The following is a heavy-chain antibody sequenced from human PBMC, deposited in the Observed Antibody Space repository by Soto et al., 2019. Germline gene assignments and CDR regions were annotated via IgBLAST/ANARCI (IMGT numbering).Heavy chain of an antibody. CDR2: IYHGGST. CDR3: ARGMEHLWFDP. D-gene: IGHD1-1*01. Sequence: TLSLPCAVSGGSLTSERYSWSWIRPPPGKGLEWIGYIYHGGSTYYNQSLKSRVTISEDRSKKQFSLQLSSVTAADTAVYYCARGMEHLWFDPWGQGTQVSVSA. V-gene: IGHV4-30-2*01. J-gene: IGHJ5*02. CDR1: GGSLTSERYS.